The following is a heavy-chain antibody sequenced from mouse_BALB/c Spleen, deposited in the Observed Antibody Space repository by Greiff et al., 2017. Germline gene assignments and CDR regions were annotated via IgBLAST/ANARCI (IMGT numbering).Heavy chain of an antibody. CDR1: GYTFTSYW. V-gene: IGHV1-87*01. CDR3: ASPQRDFAY. CDR2: IYPGDGDT. Sequence: QVQLQQSGAELARPGASVKLSCKASGYTFTSYWMQWVKQRPGQSLEWIGAIYPGDGDTRYTQKFKGKATLTADKSSSTAYMQLSSLASEDSAVYYCASPQRDFAYWGQGTLVTVSA. J-gene: IGHJ3*01.